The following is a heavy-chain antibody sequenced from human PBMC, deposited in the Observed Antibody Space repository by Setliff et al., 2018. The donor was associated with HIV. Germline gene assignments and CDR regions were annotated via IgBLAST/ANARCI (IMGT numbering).Heavy chain of an antibody. D-gene: IGHD6-13*01. CDR1: GYTFISYG. CDR2: ISPETGNT. Sequence: GASVKVSCKTSGYTFISYGINWVRQAPGQGLEWMGWISPETGNTNYAQRLQGRVTMTTDTSTSTAYMELRSLRSDDTAVYYCARLGVYAFDVWSQGTMVTVSS. V-gene: IGHV1-18*01. CDR3: ARLGVYAFDV. J-gene: IGHJ3*01.